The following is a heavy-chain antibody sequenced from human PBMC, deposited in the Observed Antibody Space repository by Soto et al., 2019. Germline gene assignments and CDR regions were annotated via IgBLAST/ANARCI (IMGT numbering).Heavy chain of an antibody. V-gene: IGHV1-46*01. CDR3: ARSCGSGSYYKVDHNWFDP. Sequence: QVQLVQSGAEVKKPGASVKVSCKASGYTFTSYYMHWVRQAPGQGLEWMGIINPSGGITSYAQKFRGRVTMTRDTSTSTVYMELSSLRSEDTAVYYCARSCGSGSYYKVDHNWFDPWGQGTLVTVSS. CDR2: INPSGGIT. D-gene: IGHD3-10*01. J-gene: IGHJ5*02. CDR1: GYTFTSYY.